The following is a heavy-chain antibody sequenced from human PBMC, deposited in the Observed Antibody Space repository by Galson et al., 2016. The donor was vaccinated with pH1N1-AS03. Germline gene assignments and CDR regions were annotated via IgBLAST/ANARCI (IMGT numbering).Heavy chain of an antibody. CDR3: GRHMGGSWYVSPDY. Sequence: SLRLSCAASGFAFSTWWMLWVRQAPGKGLEWVSRIDTNGGSIVYADSVKGRFTISRDNAKNTLYLQMSGLTAEDTAIYYCGRHMGGSWYVSPDYWGQGALVTVSS. D-gene: IGHD6-13*01. J-gene: IGHJ4*02. CDR2: IDTNGGSI. CDR1: GFAFSTWW. V-gene: IGHV3-74*01.